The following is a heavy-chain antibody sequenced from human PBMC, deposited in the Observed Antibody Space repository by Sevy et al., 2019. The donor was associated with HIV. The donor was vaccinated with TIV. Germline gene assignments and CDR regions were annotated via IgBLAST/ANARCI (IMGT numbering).Heavy chain of an antibody. V-gene: IGHV3-30*04. Sequence: GGSLRLSCAASGFTFSSYAMHWVRQAPGKGLEWVAVISYDGSNKYYAYSVKGRFTISKDNSKNKLYLQMNSLRAEDAAVYYCASDPSGWLQPDWFDPWGQGTLVTVSS. CDR3: ASDPSGWLQPDWFDP. CDR1: GFTFSSYA. D-gene: IGHD5-12*01. CDR2: ISYDGSNK. J-gene: IGHJ5*02.